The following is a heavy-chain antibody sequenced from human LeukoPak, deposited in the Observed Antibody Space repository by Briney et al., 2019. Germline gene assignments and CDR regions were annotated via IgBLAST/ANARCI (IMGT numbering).Heavy chain of an antibody. CDR3: ARRMVGATRPFDY. Sequence: PGGSLRLSCTASGFTFHIYAMNWVRQAPGKGLEWVSAIYGGGYGTYYADSVRGRFTIYRDNSKNTLYLQMNSLRAEDTAVYYCARRMVGATRPFDYWGQGTLVTVSS. J-gene: IGHJ4*02. CDR2: IYGGGYGT. D-gene: IGHD1-26*01. V-gene: IGHV3-23*01. CDR1: GFTFHIYA.